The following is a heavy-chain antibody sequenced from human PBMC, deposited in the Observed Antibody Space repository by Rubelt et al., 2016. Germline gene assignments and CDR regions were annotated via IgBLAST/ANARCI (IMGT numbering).Heavy chain of an antibody. J-gene: IGHJ2*01. CDR1: GFTFSSYA. D-gene: IGHD4-17*01. CDR2: ISGSGGST. CDR3: GRWDYGEHRFDL. Sequence: EVQLLESGGGLVQPGGSLRLSCAASGFTFSSYAMSWVRQAPGKGLEWASAISGSGGSTYYADSVKGRFTISRDNSKNTLYLQMNSLRAEDTAVYSCGRWDYGEHRFDLWGRGTLITVSS. V-gene: IGHV3-23*01.